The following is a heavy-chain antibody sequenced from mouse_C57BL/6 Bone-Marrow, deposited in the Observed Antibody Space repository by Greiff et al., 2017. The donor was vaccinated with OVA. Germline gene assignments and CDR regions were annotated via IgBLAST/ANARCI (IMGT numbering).Heavy chain of an antibody. J-gene: IGHJ2*01. CDR3: ARRGTTVVPFDY. CDR2: ISSGGSYT. CDR1: GFTFSSYG. Sequence: EVHLVESGGDLVKPGGSLKLSCAASGFTFSSYGMSWVRQTPDKRLEWVATISSGGSYTYYPDSVKGRFTISRDNAKNTLYLQMSSLKSEDTAMYYCARRGTTVVPFDYWGQGTTLTVSS. D-gene: IGHD1-1*01. V-gene: IGHV5-6*01.